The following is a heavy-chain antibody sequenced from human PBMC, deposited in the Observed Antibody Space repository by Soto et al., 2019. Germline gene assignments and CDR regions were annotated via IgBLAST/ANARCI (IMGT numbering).Heavy chain of an antibody. J-gene: IGHJ4*02. CDR3: AKSTYCAGDCYSKDFDA. CDR1: GVTLSDYA. V-gene: IGHV3-23*01. CDR2: IRLAAGNT. Sequence: DVQLLESRGGLVQPGGSLRLSCAVSGVTLSDYAMSWVRQAPGEGLEWVSSIRLAAGNTHYADSVRGRFTISRDNLKNILYLQMNYLRAEDTALYYCAKSTYCAGDCYSKDFDAWGQGTLVTVS. D-gene: IGHD2-21*02.